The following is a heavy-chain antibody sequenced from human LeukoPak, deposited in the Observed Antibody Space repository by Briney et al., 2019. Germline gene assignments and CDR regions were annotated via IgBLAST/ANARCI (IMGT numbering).Heavy chain of an antibody. Sequence: WGSLRLSCAASGFTFSDYYMSWIRQAPGKGPGWVSYISSSGSTIYYADSVKGRFTISRDNAKNSLYLQMNSLRAEDTAVYYCARESDYGDYVIADYWGQGTLVTVSS. J-gene: IGHJ4*02. CDR2: ISSSGSTI. V-gene: IGHV3-11*01. CDR1: GFTFSDYY. D-gene: IGHD4-17*01. CDR3: ARESDYGDYVIADY.